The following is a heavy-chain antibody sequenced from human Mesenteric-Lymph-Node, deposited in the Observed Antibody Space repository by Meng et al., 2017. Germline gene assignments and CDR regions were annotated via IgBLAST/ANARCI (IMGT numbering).Heavy chain of an antibody. V-gene: IGHV4-34*01. CDR1: GGSFSGYY. CDR2: INHSGST. J-gene: IGHJ4*02. D-gene: IGHD3-22*01. CDR3: ARLRDYHDSSGYIDS. Sequence: SETLSLTCAVYGGSFSGYYWSWIRQSPEKGLEWIGEINHSGSTYYNPSLNSRVAISVDTSKNQFSLKLNSVTAADTALYYCARLRDYHDSSGYIDSWGQGTLVTVSS.